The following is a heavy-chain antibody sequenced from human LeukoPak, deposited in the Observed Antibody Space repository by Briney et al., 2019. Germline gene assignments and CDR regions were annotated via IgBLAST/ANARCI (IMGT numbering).Heavy chain of an antibody. J-gene: IGHJ6*02. CDR3: AREMATITCYYYGMDV. V-gene: IGHV1-8*01. CDR1: GYTFTSYD. Sequence: ASVKVSCKASGYTFTSYDINWVRQATGQGLEWMGWMNPNSGNTGYAQKFQGRVTMTRNTSISTAYMELSSLRSEDTAVYYCAREMATITCYYYGMDVWGQGTTVTVSS. D-gene: IGHD5-24*01. CDR2: MNPNSGNT.